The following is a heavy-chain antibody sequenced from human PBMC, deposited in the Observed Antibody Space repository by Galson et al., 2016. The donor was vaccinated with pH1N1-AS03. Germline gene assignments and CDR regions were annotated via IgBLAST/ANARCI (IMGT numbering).Heavy chain of an antibody. D-gene: IGHD2-2*01. CDR1: GFSFRDYW. CDR3: VRITEGSTTGI. Sequence: SLRLSCAASGFSFRDYWMSWVRQAPGKGLEWVANIKQDGSQKYYVDSVKGRFTISRDNAENSLYLQMNSLTAADTAVYYCVRITEGSTTGIWGQEVLVTVSS. CDR2: IKQDGSQK. J-gene: IGHJ4*02. V-gene: IGHV3-7*03.